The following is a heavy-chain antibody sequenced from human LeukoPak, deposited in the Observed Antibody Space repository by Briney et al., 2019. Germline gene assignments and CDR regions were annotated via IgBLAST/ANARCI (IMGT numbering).Heavy chain of an antibody. V-gene: IGHV4-4*07. CDR2: IDPSGST. J-gene: IGHJ4*02. D-gene: IGHD6-13*01. CDR3: AKEGAAPGPDFDY. CDR1: GASIRHYY. Sequence: KASETLSLTCTVSGASIRHYYWSWIRQPAGKGLEWIGRIDPSGSTNYNPSLKSRVTMSIDTSKNQFALKLNSVTAADTAVYYCAKEGAAPGPDFDYWGQGTLVIVSS.